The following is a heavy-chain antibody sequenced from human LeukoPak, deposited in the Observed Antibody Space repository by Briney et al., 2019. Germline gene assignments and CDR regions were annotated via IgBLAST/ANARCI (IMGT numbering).Heavy chain of an antibody. Sequence: GRSLRLSCAASGFTFDDYAMHWVRQAPGKGLEWVSGISWNSGSIGYADSVKGRFTISRDNSKNTLYLQMNSLRAEDTAVYYCAKPSRSGSPYYFDYWGQGTLVTVSS. CDR3: AKPSRSGSPYYFDY. CDR2: ISWNSGSI. V-gene: IGHV3-9*01. CDR1: GFTFDDYA. D-gene: IGHD1-26*01. J-gene: IGHJ4*02.